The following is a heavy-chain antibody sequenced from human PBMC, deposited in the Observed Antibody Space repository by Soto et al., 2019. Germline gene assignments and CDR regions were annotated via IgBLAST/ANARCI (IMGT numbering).Heavy chain of an antibody. CDR2: MDPKTGNT. D-gene: IGHD2-15*01. CDR3: ERGRGWRDY. V-gene: IGHV1-8*01. CDR1: GYSFTSYD. Sequence: ASVKVSCKASGYSFTSYDINWVRQATGQGLEWMGWMDPKTGNTDYGQKFQGRVTMTRNTSISTAYMELSSLTSEDTAVYYCERGRGWRDYWGKGTLVTVSS. J-gene: IGHJ4*02.